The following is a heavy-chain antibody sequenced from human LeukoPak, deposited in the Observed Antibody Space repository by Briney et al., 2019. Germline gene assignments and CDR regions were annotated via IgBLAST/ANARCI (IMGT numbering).Heavy chain of an antibody. V-gene: IGHV1-46*01. Sequence: GGSLRLSCAASGFTFSSYWMSWVRQAPGQGLEWMGIINPRGGSATSAQRFQGRLTVTRDTSTSTVYMELSSLTSEDTAVYYCARDYHGSGSLTTFDSWGQGTLVTVSS. D-gene: IGHD3-10*01. CDR3: ARDYHGSGSLTTFDS. CDR2: INPRGGSA. CDR1: GFTFSSYW. J-gene: IGHJ4*02.